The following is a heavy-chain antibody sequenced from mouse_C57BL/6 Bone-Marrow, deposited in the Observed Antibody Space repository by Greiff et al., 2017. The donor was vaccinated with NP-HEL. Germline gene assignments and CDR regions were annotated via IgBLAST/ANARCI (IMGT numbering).Heavy chain of an antibody. CDR3: ARGVDYGSSWYFDV. J-gene: IGHJ1*03. Sequence: VQLQQSGAELVKPGASVKISCKASGYAFSSYWMNWVKQRPGKGLEWIGQIYPGDGDTNYNGKFKGKATLTADKSSSTAYMQLSSLTSEDSAVYFCARGVDYGSSWYFDVWGTGTTVTVSS. V-gene: IGHV1-80*01. CDR1: GYAFSSYW. CDR2: IYPGDGDT. D-gene: IGHD1-1*01.